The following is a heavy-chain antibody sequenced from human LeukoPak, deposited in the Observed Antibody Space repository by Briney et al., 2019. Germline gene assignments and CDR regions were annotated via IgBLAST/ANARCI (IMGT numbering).Heavy chain of an antibody. J-gene: IGHJ4*02. CDR3: ARRAPYSSGTNYYFDF. CDR1: GYSFTNYW. Sequence: GESLKISCKGSGYSFTNYWIGWVRQMPGKGLEWMGIIYPGDSDTTYSPSFQGQLTISADKSISTSYLQWSSLKASDTAMYYCARRAPYSSGTNYYFDFWGQGTLVTVSS. CDR2: IYPGDSDT. V-gene: IGHV5-51*01. D-gene: IGHD3-10*01.